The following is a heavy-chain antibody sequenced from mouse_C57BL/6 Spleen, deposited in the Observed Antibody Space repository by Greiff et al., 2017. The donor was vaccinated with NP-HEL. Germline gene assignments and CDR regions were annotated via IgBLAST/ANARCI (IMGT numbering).Heavy chain of an antibody. CDR2: INPYNGGT. D-gene: IGHD1-1*01. Sequence: EVQLQQSGPVLVKPGASVKMSCKASGYTFTDYYMNWVKQSHGKSLEWIGVINPYNGGTSYNQKFKGKATLTVDKSSSTAYMELNSLTSEDSAVYYCARGSALYGSSYAGFAYWGQGTLVTVSA. CDR3: ARGSALYGSSYAGFAY. J-gene: IGHJ3*01. CDR1: GYTFTDYY. V-gene: IGHV1-19*01.